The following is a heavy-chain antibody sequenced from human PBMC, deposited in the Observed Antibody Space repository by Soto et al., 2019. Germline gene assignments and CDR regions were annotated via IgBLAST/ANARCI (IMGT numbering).Heavy chain of an antibody. CDR2: ISYDGSNK. J-gene: IGHJ6*02. D-gene: IGHD1-26*01. CDR3: TTAWWELSGGPYYYYGMDV. Sequence: LRLSCAASGFTFSSYAMHWVRQAPGKGLEWVAVISYDGSNKYYADSVKGRFTISRDNSKNTLYLQMNSLRAEDTAVYYCTTAWWELSGGPYYYYGMDVWGQGTTVTVSS. V-gene: IGHV3-30-3*01. CDR1: GFTFSSYA.